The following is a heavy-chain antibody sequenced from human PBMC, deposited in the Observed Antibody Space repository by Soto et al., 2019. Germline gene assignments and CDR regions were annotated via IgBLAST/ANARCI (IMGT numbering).Heavy chain of an antibody. D-gene: IGHD3-10*01. CDR2: ISVSGDST. V-gene: IGHV3-23*01. J-gene: IGHJ5*02. Sequence: EVQLLESGGGLVQPGGSLRLSCAASGFPFSSSAMTWVRQAPGKGLEWVSVISVSGDSTYYADSLKGRFIISRDNSKNTLYLQMNSLRAEDSAVYYCAKGRGGFDPWGQGTLVTVSS. CDR1: GFPFSSSA. CDR3: AKGRGGFDP.